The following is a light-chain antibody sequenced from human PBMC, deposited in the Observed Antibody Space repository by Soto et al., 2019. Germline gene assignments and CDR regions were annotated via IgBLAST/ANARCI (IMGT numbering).Light chain of an antibody. CDR1: QSISDS. V-gene: IGKV1-5*01. CDR3: QQYNTYPWT. Sequence: DIQMTQSPSTLSASVGDRVTITCRASQSISDSLAWYQQKPGKAPKLLIYDASSLESGVPSRFSGSKSGTEFTLTISSLQPDDFATYYCQQYNTYPWTFGQGT. CDR2: DAS. J-gene: IGKJ1*01.